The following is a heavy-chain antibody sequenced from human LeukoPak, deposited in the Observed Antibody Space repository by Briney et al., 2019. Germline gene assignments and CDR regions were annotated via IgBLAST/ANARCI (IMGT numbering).Heavy chain of an antibody. CDR3: GRVDITQWLPNY. V-gene: IGHV1-18*01. CDR2: ISAYNCNT. Sequence: ASVKVSCKASGYTFTSYGISWVRQAPGQGLEWMGWISAYNCNTNYAQKLQGRVTMTTDTSTSTAYMEMRSLRSDDTAVYYCGRVDITQWLPNYWGQGTLVTVSS. CDR1: GYTFTSYG. D-gene: IGHD6-19*01. J-gene: IGHJ4*02.